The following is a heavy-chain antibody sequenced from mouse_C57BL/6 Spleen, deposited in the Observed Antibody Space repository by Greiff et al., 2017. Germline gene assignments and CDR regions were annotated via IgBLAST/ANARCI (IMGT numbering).Heavy chain of an antibody. CDR2: ISYDGSN. V-gene: IGHV3-6*01. J-gene: IGHJ2*01. CDR3: ARDGGGQLTFDY. D-gene: IGHD3-2*02. CDR1: GYSITSGYY. Sequence: EVQLQQSGPGLVKPSQSLSLTCSVTGYSITSGYYWNWIRQFPGNKLEWMGYISYDGSNNYNPSLKNRISITRDTSKNQFFLKLNSVTTEDTATYYCARDGGGQLTFDYGGQGTTLTVSS.